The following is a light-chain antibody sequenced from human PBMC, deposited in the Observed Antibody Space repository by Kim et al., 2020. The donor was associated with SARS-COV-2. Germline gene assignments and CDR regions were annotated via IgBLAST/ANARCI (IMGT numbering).Light chain of an antibody. CDR1: SLRSYY. J-gene: IGLJ2*01. CDR3: NSRDSSGNHLV. V-gene: IGLV3-19*01. Sequence: ALGQTVSITCQGDSLRSYYASWYQQKPGQAPVLVIYGKNNRPSGIPDRFSGSSSGNLASLTITGAQAEDEADYYCNSRDSSGNHLVFGGGTQLTVL. CDR2: GKN.